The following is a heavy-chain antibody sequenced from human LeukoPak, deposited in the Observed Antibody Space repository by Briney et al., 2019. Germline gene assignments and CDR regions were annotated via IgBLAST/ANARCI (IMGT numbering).Heavy chain of an antibody. V-gene: IGHV3-23*01. J-gene: IGHJ4*02. D-gene: IGHD3-22*01. CDR1: GFTFSSYA. CDR3: ANSPNYYDSSGYYHYFDY. Sequence: GGSLRLSCAASGFTFSSYAMSWVRQAPGKGLEWVSAISGSGGSTYYADSVKGRFTISRDNSKNTLYLQMNSLRAEDTAVYYCANSPNYYDSSGYYHYFDYWGQGTLVTASS. CDR2: ISGSGGST.